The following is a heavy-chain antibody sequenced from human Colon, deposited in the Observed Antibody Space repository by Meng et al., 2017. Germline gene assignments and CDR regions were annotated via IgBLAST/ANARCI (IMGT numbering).Heavy chain of an antibody. D-gene: IGHD3-22*01. CDR2: IGHSGFT. Sequence: QPQLQESGPGRVKPSEALSLTCSVPGGAISTSGYYWGWIRQPPGKGLEWIGSIGHSGFTYYTPSVKSRVTVSIDTSKSQFSLKLTSVTAADTAVYFCVRSSAWVRTGFDPWGQGTLVTVSS. J-gene: IGHJ5*02. CDR3: VRSSAWVRTGFDP. V-gene: IGHV4-39*01. CDR1: GGAISTSGYY.